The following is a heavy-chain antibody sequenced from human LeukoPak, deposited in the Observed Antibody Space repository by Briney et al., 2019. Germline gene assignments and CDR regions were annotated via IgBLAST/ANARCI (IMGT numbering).Heavy chain of an antibody. CDR2: IIPMFGVT. CDR1: GATFSSYA. Sequence: GASVKVSCKSSGATFSSYAISWVRQATGQGLEWMGRIIPMFGVTRYSQMFQGRVTITTDKSANTAYLDLGSLRSEDTAVYYCARERDNRYGEYHHYGMDVWGQGTTVTVSS. CDR3: ARERDNRYGEYHHYGMDV. D-gene: IGHD4-17*01. J-gene: IGHJ6*02. V-gene: IGHV1-69*04.